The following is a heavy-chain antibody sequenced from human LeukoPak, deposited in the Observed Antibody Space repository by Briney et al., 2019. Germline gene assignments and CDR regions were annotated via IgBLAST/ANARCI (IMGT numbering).Heavy chain of an antibody. J-gene: IGHJ4*02. Sequence: SESLSLTCAVYGGSFSGYYWSWIRQPPGKGLEWIGEINHSGSTNYNPSLKSRVTISVDTSKNQFSLKLSSVTAADTAVYYCARGPLRYFDWLSTGPYYFDYWGQGTLVTVSS. CDR2: INHSGST. V-gene: IGHV4-34*01. CDR3: ARGPLRYFDWLSTGPYYFDY. D-gene: IGHD3-9*01. CDR1: GGSFSGYY.